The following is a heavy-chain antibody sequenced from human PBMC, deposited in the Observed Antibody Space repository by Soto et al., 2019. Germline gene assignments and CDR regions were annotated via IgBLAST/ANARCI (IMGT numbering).Heavy chain of an antibody. Sequence: EVQLLESGGGLVQPGGSLRLSCAASGFTFSNYAMSWVRQAPGKGLEWVSGISGGGGSSYYAESVTGRFTISRDNSKNTLYLQMNSLRAEDTAVYYYAHNCGVDCHSVFFYWGQGTLVIVSS. V-gene: IGHV3-23*01. D-gene: IGHD2-21*02. CDR3: AHNCGVDCHSVFFY. CDR2: ISGGGGSS. CDR1: GFTFSNYA. J-gene: IGHJ4*02.